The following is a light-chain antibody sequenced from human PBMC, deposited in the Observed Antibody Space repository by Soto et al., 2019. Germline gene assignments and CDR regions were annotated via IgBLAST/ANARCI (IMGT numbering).Light chain of an antibody. CDR2: DAY. CDR3: QQRYRWPPIT. Sequence: VVLTQSPVTLSLSPGERATLSCRASQSFRGLLAWYQQKPCQATRLIIYDAYNRANGIPPRFSGSGSGTDFTLTVSSLEPEDFAFYYCQQRYRWPPITFGQGTRLEI. V-gene: IGKV3-11*01. J-gene: IGKJ5*01. CDR1: QSFRGL.